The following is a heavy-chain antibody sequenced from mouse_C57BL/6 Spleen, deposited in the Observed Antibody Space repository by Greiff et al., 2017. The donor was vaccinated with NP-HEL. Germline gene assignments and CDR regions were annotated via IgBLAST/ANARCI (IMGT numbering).Heavy chain of an antibody. CDR1: GYSITSGYY. CDR2: ISYDGSN. V-gene: IGHV3-6*01. CDR3: ATIYYDYDRFAY. Sequence: DVHLVESGPGLVKPSQSLSLTCSVTGYSITSGYYWNWLRQFPGNKLEWMGYISYDGSNNYNPSLKNRISITRDTSKNQFFLKLNSVTTEDTATYYCATIYYDYDRFAYWGQGTLVTVSA. D-gene: IGHD2-4*01. J-gene: IGHJ3*01.